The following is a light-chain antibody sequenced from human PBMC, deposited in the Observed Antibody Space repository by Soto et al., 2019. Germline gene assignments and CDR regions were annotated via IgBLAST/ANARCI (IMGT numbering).Light chain of an antibody. CDR1: QSVSSN. J-gene: IGKJ5*01. V-gene: IGKV3-20*01. CDR2: AAS. Sequence: EIVLTQSPGTLSLSPGERATLSCRASQSVSSNLAWYQQKPGQAPRLLIYAASTRATGIPDRFSGSGSGTDFTLSISRLEPEDFALYYCQQYVAGSLLSFGRGTRLEIK. CDR3: QQYVAGSLLS.